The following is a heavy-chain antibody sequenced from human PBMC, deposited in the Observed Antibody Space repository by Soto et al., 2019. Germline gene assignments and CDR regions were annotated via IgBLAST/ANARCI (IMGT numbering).Heavy chain of an antibody. Sequence: GASVNVSCKASGGTFSSYAISWVRQAPGQGLEWMGGITPIFGTANYAQKFQGRVTITADESTSTAYMELSSLRSEDTAVYYCARDAYSSSSMWFDPWGQGTLVTVSS. D-gene: IGHD6-6*01. CDR1: GGTFSSYA. CDR3: ARDAYSSSSMWFDP. J-gene: IGHJ5*02. V-gene: IGHV1-69*13. CDR2: ITPIFGTA.